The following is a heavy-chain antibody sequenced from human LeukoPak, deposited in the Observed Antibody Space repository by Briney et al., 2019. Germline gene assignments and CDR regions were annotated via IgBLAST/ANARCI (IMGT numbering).Heavy chain of an antibody. D-gene: IGHD1-26*01. CDR3: ARGEGFIVGAKLFDY. CDR1: GYTFTGYY. J-gene: IGHJ4*02. V-gene: IGHV1-2*02. CDR2: INPNSGGT. Sequence: GASVKVSCKASGYTFTGYYMHWVRQAPGQGLEWMGWINPNSGGTNYARKFQGRVTMTRDTSISTAYMELSRLRSDDTAVYYCARGEGFIVGAKLFDYWGQGTLVTVSS.